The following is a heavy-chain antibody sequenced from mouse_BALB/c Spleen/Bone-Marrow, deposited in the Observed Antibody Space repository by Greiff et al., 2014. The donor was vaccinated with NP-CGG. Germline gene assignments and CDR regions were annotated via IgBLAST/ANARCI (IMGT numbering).Heavy chain of an antibody. Sequence: VQLQQSGADLVKPGASVKLSCTTSGFNIKDTFMPWVKQRPEKGLEWIGRIDPASGNTKYDPKFQGKATITADTSSNKVSLQLSGLTSEDTAVYYCAHDAPFTYWGQGTLVTVSA. CDR2: IDPASGNT. CDR1: GFNIKDTF. J-gene: IGHJ3*01. D-gene: IGHD2-3*01. CDR3: AHDAPFTY. V-gene: IGHV14-3*02.